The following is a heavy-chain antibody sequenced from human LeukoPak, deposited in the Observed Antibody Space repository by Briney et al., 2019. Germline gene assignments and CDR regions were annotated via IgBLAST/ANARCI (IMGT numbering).Heavy chain of an antibody. CDR2: IYSGGST. CDR1: GVTVSSNY. CDR3: ARDGLWFGETFDY. V-gene: IGHV3-53*05. Sequence: PGGSLRLSCAASGVTVSSNYMSWVRQGPGKGLEGGSVIYSGGSTYYADSVKGRFTISRDNSKNTLYLQMNSLRAEDTAVYYCARDGLWFGETFDYWGQGTLVTVSS. J-gene: IGHJ4*02. D-gene: IGHD3-10*01.